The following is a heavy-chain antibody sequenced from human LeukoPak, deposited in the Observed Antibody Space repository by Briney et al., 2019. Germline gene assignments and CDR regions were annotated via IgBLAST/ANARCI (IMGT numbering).Heavy chain of an antibody. V-gene: IGHV3-23*01. J-gene: IGHJ4*02. CDR1: GFTFGSYA. CDR2: ISGSGGST. Sequence: GGSLRLSCAASGFTFGSYAVTWVRQAPGKGLEWVSHISGSGGSTYHADSVKGRFTISRDNSKNTVYLQMNSLRAEGTAVYYCAKTTAGHSSGRDPGWPVDYWGQGTLVTVSS. CDR3: AKTTAGHSSGRDPGWPVDY. D-gene: IGHD6-19*01.